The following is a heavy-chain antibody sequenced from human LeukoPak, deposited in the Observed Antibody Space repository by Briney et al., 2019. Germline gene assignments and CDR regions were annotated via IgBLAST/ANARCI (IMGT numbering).Heavy chain of an antibody. CDR3: ARHCSSTSCPGEYMDV. Sequence: GASVKVSCKASGGTFSSYAISWVRQAPGQGLEWMGGIIPIFGTANYAQKFQGRVTITADKSTSTAYMELSSLRSEDTAVYYCARHCSSTSCPGEYMDVWGKGTTVTVSS. CDR1: GGTFSSYA. J-gene: IGHJ6*03. CDR2: IIPIFGTA. D-gene: IGHD2-2*01. V-gene: IGHV1-69*06.